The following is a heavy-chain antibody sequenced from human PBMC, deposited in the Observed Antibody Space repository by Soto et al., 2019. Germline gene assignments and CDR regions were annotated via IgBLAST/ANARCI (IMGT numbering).Heavy chain of an antibody. J-gene: IGHJ3*02. CDR1: GFTFSTYA. CDR2: ISSSGDST. D-gene: IGHD3-10*01. Sequence: EVQLLESGGGLVQPGGSLRLSCAGSGFTFSTYAMNCVRQAPGKGLEWVSFISSSGDSTYYADSVKGRFTISRDNSNNTLYVQMNSLRVEDTAVYYCAKRFFGSGSPPGAFDIWGQGTMVTVSS. V-gene: IGHV3-23*01. CDR3: AKRFFGSGSPPGAFDI.